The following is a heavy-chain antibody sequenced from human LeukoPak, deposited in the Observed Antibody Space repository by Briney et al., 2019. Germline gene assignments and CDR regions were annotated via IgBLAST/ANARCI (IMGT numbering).Heavy chain of an antibody. Sequence: WASVKVSCKASGYTFTSYGISWVRQAPGQGLEWMGWISAYNGNTNYAQKLQGRVTMTTDTSTSTAYMEVRSLRSDDTAVYYCARGVTIFGVVITFNWFDAWGQGTLVTVSS. J-gene: IGHJ5*02. CDR3: ARGVTIFGVVITFNWFDA. CDR2: ISAYNGNT. CDR1: GYTFTSYG. D-gene: IGHD3-3*01. V-gene: IGHV1-18*01.